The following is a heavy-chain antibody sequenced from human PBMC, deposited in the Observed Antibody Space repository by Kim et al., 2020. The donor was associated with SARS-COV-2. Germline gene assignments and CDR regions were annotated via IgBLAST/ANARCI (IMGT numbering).Heavy chain of an antibody. J-gene: IGHJ6*01. CDR1: GFTFRSYA. Sequence: GGSLRLSCAVSGFTFRSYALSWVRQAPGKGLEWVVAISGSGGSTYYADSGKGWFTSSRDNSKNTLCQQMNSIRADDPDVYYCAEDGALQQWLVVRYYYG. D-gene: IGHD6-19*01. CDR3: AEDGALQQWLVVRYYYG. CDR2: ISGSGGST. V-gene: IGHV3-23*01.